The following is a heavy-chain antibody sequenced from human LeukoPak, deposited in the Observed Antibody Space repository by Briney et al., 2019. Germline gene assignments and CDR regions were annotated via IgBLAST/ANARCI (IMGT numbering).Heavy chain of an antibody. V-gene: IGHV3-23*01. D-gene: IGHD7-27*01. CDR3: GRGHWGLDY. Sequence: GGSLRLSCAASGFTFSSYGMSWVRQAPGKGLEWVSAISGSGDSTYYADSVKGRFTTSRDNAKSSLYLQMNSLRAEDTAVYYCGRGHWGLDYWGQGALVTVSS. CDR2: ISGSGDST. CDR1: GFTFSSYG. J-gene: IGHJ4*02.